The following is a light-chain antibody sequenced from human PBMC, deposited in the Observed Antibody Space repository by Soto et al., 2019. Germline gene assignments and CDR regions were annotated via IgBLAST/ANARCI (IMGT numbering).Light chain of an antibody. J-gene: IGLJ2*01. CDR2: QVS. CDR1: SSDIGAYNY. CDR3: SSYAGNSNLV. V-gene: IGLV2-8*01. Sequence: QSAPTQPPSASGSPGQSVTIACTGTSSDIGAYNYVSWYQQHPGKAPKVIIYQVSKRPSGVSDRFSASKSGNTASLTVSGLQPEDEADYYCSSYAGNSNLVFGGGTKVTVL.